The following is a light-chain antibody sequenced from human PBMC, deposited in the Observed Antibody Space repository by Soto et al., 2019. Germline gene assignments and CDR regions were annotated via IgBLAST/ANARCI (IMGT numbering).Light chain of an antibody. Sequence: QSALAQPASVSGSPGQSITISCTGASGYVGTYSLVSWYQQHPGKAPKLMIYEGSKRPSGVSNRFSGSKSGNTASLMISGLQAEDEAEYYCSSWARSLYVFGSGTKVTVL. V-gene: IGLV2-14*02. CDR3: SSWARSLYV. CDR1: SGYVGTYSL. J-gene: IGLJ1*01. CDR2: EGS.